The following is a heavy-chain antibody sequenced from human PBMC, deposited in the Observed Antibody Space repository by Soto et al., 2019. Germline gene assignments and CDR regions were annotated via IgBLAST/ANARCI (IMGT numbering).Heavy chain of an antibody. CDR3: ARDKDNWNPGYFDY. Sequence: GGSLRLSCAASGFTFSSYGMHWVRQAPGKGLEWVAVIWYDGSNKYYADSVKGRFTISRDNSKNTLYLQMNSLRAEDTAVYYCARDKDNWNPGYFDYWGQGTLVTVSS. V-gene: IGHV3-33*01. CDR1: GFTFSSYG. CDR2: IWYDGSNK. J-gene: IGHJ4*02. D-gene: IGHD1-20*01.